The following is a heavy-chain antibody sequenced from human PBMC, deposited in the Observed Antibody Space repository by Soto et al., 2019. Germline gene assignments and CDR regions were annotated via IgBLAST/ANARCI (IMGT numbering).Heavy chain of an antibody. J-gene: IGHJ6*02. V-gene: IGHV1-2*02. CDR2: INPNSGGT. D-gene: IGHD1-26*01. CDR3: ARKLGARHYDLYGMDV. Sequence: VKVSCKASGDTFTGYYMHWVRQAPGQGLEWMGWINPNSGGTNYAQKFQGRVTMTRDTSISTAYMELSRLRSDDTAVYYCARKLGARHYDLYGMDVWSPGPTPTVSS. CDR1: GDTFTGYY.